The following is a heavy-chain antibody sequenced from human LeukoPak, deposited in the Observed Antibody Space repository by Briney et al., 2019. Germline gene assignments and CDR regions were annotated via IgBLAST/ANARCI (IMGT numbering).Heavy chain of an antibody. CDR2: IYYSGSI. CDR1: GGSISSYY. CDR3: ARVTGYVIEDNFDY. Sequence: PSETLSLTCTVSGGSISSYYWSWIRQPPGKGLEWIGYIYYSGSINYNPSLKSRVTISVDTSKNQFSLKLRSVTAADTAVYYCARVTGYVIEDNFDYWGQGTLVTVSS. V-gene: IGHV4-59*01. D-gene: IGHD2-15*01. J-gene: IGHJ4*02.